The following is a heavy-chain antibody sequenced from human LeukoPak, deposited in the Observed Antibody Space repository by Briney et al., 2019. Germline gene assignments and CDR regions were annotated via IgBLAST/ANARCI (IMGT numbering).Heavy chain of an antibody. CDR1: GFTFSSYA. CDR3: AKDRDYYYGMNV. Sequence: GGSLRLSCAASGFTFSSYAMSWVRHAPGKGLEWVSGISWNSGSIGYADSVKGRFTISRDNAKNSLYLQMNSLRAEDTALYYCAKDRDYYYGMNVWGQGTTVTVSS. J-gene: IGHJ6*02. CDR2: ISWNSGSI. V-gene: IGHV3-9*01.